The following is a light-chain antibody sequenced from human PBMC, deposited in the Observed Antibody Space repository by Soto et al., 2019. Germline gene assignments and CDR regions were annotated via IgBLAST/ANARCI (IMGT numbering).Light chain of an antibody. J-gene: IGKJ2*01. Sequence: DIQMTQSPSSLSASVGDTVTITCRASQSIVSYLNWYQQKPGKAPKLLIYAASSLQSGVPSRFSGSGSGADFTLIISGLQPEDFATYYCQQSYNSPYTFGQGTKLEIK. CDR3: QQSYNSPYT. CDR1: QSIVSY. CDR2: AAS. V-gene: IGKV1-39*01.